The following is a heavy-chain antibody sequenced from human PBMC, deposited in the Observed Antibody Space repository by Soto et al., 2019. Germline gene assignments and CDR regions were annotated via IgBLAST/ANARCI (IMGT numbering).Heavy chain of an antibody. CDR1: GGSISSSSYY. D-gene: IGHD6-13*01. CDR2: IYYSGST. J-gene: IGHJ5*02. V-gene: IGHV4-39*01. Sequence: LSLTCTVSGGSISSSSYYWGWIRQPPGKGLEWIGSIYYSGSTYYNPSLKSRVTISVDTSKNQFSLKLSSVTAADTAVYYCARQAAAGFSDWFDPWGQGTLVTVSS. CDR3: ARQAAAGFSDWFDP.